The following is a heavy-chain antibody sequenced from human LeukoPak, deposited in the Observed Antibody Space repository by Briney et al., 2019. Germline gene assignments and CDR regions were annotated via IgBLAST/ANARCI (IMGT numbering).Heavy chain of an antibody. V-gene: IGHV1-18*01. D-gene: IGHD2-2*01. Sequence: GASVKVSCKASGYTFLSHGFSWVRQAPGQGLEWMGWPSANNRNTNYAQRLQGRVTMTTDTSTNTAYMELRTLRSDDTAVYYCARSQAVVSSSLYYYYMDVWGKGTTIIVSS. CDR1: GYTFLSHG. CDR2: PSANNRNT. CDR3: ARSQAVVSSSLYYYYMDV. J-gene: IGHJ6*03.